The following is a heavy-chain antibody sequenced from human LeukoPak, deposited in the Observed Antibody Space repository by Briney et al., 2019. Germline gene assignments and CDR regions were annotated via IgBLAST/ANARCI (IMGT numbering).Heavy chain of an antibody. CDR1: GGSLSSGGYY. CDR3: ARESAVVPAAVYFDY. CDR2: IYYSGST. D-gene: IGHD2-2*01. J-gene: IGHJ4*02. Sequence: SETPSLTCTVSGGSLSSGGYYWSWIRQHPGKGLEWIGYIYYSGSTYYNPSLKSRVTISVDTSKNQFSLKLSSVTAADTAVYYCARESAVVPAAVYFDYWGQGTLVTVSS. V-gene: IGHV4-31*03.